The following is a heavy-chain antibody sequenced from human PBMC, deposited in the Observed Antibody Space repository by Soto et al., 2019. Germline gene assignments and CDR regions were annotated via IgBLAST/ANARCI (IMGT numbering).Heavy chain of an antibody. V-gene: IGHV3-74*01. J-gene: IGHJ6*02. CDR3: ARDEGSSGWTNDYYYYGMDV. CDR1: GFTFRSYW. D-gene: IGHD6-19*01. Sequence: PWWSLRLSCAASGFTFRSYWMHWVRQAPGKGLVWVSRINSDGSSTSYADSVKGRFTISRDNAKNTLYLQMNSLRAEDTAVYYCARDEGSSGWTNDYYYYGMDVWGQGTTVTVSS. CDR2: INSDGSST.